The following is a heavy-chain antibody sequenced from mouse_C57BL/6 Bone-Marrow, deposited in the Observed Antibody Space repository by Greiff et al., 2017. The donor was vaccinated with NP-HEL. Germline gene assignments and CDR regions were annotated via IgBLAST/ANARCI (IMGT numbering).Heavy chain of an antibody. D-gene: IGHD1-1*01. CDR3: ARDPPYYYGSDWYFDV. CDR1: GFTFSSYA. J-gene: IGHJ1*03. V-gene: IGHV5-4*01. Sequence: DVMLVESGGGLVKPGGSLKLSCAASGFTFSSYAMSWVRQTPEKRLEWVATISDGGSYTYYPDNVKGRFTISRDNAKNNLYLQMSHLKSEDTAMYYCARDPPYYYGSDWYFDVWGTGTTVTVSS. CDR2: ISDGGSYT.